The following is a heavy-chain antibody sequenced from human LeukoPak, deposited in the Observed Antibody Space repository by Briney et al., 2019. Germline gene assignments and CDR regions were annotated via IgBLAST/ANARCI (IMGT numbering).Heavy chain of an antibody. D-gene: IGHD6-6*01. J-gene: IGHJ4*02. CDR3: ARPYSGSPGIFDY. CDR1: GGSFSGYY. V-gene: IGHV4-34*01. Sequence: PSETLSLTCAVYGGSFSGYYWSWIRQPPGKGLEWIGEINHSGSTYYNPSLMSRVTISVDTSKNQFSLKLSSVTAADTAVYYCARPYSGSPGIFDYWGQGTLVTVSS. CDR2: INHSGST.